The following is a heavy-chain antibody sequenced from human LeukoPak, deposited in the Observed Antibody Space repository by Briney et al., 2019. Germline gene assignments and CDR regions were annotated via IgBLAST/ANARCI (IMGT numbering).Heavy chain of an antibody. D-gene: IGHD6-19*01. CDR3: ATKQWLAPPPDS. V-gene: IGHV3-74*01. CDR1: GFTFSKYW. J-gene: IGHJ4*02. CDR2: INTDGTVT. Sequence: GGSLRLSCAASGFTFSKYWMLWVRQAPGKGLESVSRINTDGTVTTYADSVKGRFTVSRDNADNTMFLQMNCVRDEDTAVYYCATKQWLAPPPDSWGQGTPVTVSS.